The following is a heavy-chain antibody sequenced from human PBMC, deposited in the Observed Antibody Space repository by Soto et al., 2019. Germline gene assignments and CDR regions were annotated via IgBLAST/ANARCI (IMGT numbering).Heavy chain of an antibody. V-gene: IGHV3-7*05. CDR2: IKQDGSEK. CDR3: ASLPQSYYYYYGMDV. J-gene: IGHJ6*02. Sequence: PGGSLRLSCAAPGFTFSSYWMSWVRQAPGKGLEWVANIKQDGSEKYYVDSVKGRFTISRDNAKNSLYLQMNSLRAEDTAVYYCASLPQSYYYYYGMDVWGQGTTVTVSS. CDR1: GFTFSSYW.